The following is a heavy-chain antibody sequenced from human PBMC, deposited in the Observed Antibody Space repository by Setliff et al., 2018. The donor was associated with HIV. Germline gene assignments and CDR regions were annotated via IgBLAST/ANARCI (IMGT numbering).Heavy chain of an antibody. V-gene: IGHV3-21*01. CDR3: ARDFGYGALLGMED. J-gene: IGHJ6*02. CDR1: GFTFGNFW. Sequence: LSLSCAASGFTFGNFWMHWVRQAPGKGLVWVSRISSSSSYIYYADSVKGRFTISRDNAKNALYLQRNSLRAEDTAVYYCARDFGYGALLGMEDWGQETTVTVSS. D-gene: IGHD4-17*01. CDR2: ISSSSSYI.